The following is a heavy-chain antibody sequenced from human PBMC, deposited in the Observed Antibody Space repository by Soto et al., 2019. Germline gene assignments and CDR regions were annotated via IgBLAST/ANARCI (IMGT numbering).Heavy chain of an antibody. J-gene: IGHJ4*02. CDR2: IKSKTDGGTT. D-gene: IGHD5-18*01. CDR1: GFTFSDAW. Sequence: LRLSCAASGFTFSDAWMSWVRQAPGKGLEWVGRIKSKTDGGTTDYAAPVKGRFTISRDDSKNTLYLQMNSLKTEDTAVYYCTTGVGGYSYGQYFDYWGQGTLVTVSS. V-gene: IGHV3-15*01. CDR3: TTGVGGYSYGQYFDY.